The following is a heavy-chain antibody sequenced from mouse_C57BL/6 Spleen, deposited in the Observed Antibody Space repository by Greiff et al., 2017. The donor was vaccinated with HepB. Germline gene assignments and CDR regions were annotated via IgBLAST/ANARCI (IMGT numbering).Heavy chain of an antibody. CDR3: AREGMVTRFAY. D-gene: IGHD2-2*01. CDR2: INPYNGDT. J-gene: IGHJ3*01. CDR1: GYSFTGYF. Sequence: EVKLVESGPELVKPGDSVKISCKASGYSFTGYFMNWVMQSHGKSLEWIGRINPYNGDTFYNQKFKGKATLTVDKSSSTAHMELRSLTSEDSAVYYCAREGMVTRFAYWGQGTLVTVSA. V-gene: IGHV1-20*01.